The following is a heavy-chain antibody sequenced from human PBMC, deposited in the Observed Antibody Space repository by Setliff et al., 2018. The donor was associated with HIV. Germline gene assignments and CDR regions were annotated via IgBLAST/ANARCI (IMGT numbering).Heavy chain of an antibody. D-gene: IGHD2-15*01. CDR2: INPNSDNT. Sequence: ASVKVSCKASGYAFNSYTLNWVRQATGRGLEWMGWINPNSDNTAYAQKFQGRLTMTRDTSTGTVYMELSSLRSEDTAVYYCARIGRTPYYYYYMDVWGKGTTVTVSS. J-gene: IGHJ6*03. CDR1: GYAFNSYT. V-gene: IGHV1-8*01. CDR3: ARIGRTPYYYYYMDV.